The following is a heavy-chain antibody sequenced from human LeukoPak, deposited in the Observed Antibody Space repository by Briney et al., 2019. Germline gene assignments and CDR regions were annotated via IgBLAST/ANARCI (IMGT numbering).Heavy chain of an antibody. CDR3: ANYHDYSNFQGAYYLDY. CDR1: GYTFTGYY. J-gene: IGHJ4*02. V-gene: IGHV1-2*02. D-gene: IGHD4-11*01. Sequence: ASVKVSCKASGYTFTGYYMHWVRQAPGQGLEWMGWINPNSGGTNYAQKFQGRVTMTRDTSISTAYMELSRLRSDDTAVYYCANYHDYSNFQGAYYLDYWGQGTLVTVSS. CDR2: INPNSGGT.